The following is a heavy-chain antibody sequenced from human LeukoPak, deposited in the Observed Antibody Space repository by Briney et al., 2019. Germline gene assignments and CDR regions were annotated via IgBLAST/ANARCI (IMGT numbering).Heavy chain of an antibody. CDR2: IHFSGST. V-gene: IGHV4-31*03. J-gene: IGHJ4*02. Sequence: SQTLSLTCTVSADSISSSGHYWTWVRQHPGKGPETIGFIHFSGSTNHNPSLKSRVAISVDASKNQFSLRLSSVTSADTAVYYCARGGNRFGGFYFDYWGQGILVTVSS. CDR3: ARGGNRFGGFYFDY. D-gene: IGHD3-10*01. CDR1: ADSISSSGHY.